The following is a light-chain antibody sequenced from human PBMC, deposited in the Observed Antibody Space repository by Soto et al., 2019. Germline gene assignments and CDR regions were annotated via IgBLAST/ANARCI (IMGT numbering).Light chain of an antibody. Sequence: DVQMTQSPFSLSAFVGDRVTITCRTSQNVNNYLNWYQQKPGKAPRLLIYGASTSNSGVPSRFSGSGSGTDFTLTISDLQPGDFATYFCQQTYHTPPIPFGKGTRLDIK. V-gene: IGKV1-39*01. CDR3: QQTYHTPPIP. CDR1: QNVNNY. CDR2: GAS. J-gene: IGKJ5*01.